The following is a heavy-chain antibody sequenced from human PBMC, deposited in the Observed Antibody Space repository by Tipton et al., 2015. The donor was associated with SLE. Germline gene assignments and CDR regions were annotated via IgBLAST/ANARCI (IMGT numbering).Heavy chain of an antibody. CDR2: IRYDGSNK. CDR1: GFTFSSYG. D-gene: IGHD2-2*01. Sequence: SLRLSCAASGFTFSSYGMHWVRQAPGKGLEWVAFIRYDGSNKYYADSVKGRFTISRDNSKNTLYLQMNSLRAEETAVYYCAKDGGVVVPAAKGYFDYWGQGTLVTVSS. V-gene: IGHV3-30*02. J-gene: IGHJ4*02. CDR3: AKDGGVVVPAAKGYFDY.